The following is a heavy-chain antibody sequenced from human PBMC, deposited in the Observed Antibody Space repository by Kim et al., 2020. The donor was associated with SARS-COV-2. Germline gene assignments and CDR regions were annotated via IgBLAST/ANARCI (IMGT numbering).Heavy chain of an antibody. CDR2: IYYSGST. CDR3: ARRFYVWGSYRFKNWFDP. Sequence: SETLSLTCTVSGGSISSSSYYWGWIRQPPGKGLEWIGSIYYSGSTYYNPSLKSRVTISVDTSKNQFSLKLSSVTAADTAVYYCARRFYVWGSYRFKNWFDPWGQGTLVTVSS. CDR1: GGSISSSSYY. D-gene: IGHD3-16*02. V-gene: IGHV4-39*01. J-gene: IGHJ5*02.